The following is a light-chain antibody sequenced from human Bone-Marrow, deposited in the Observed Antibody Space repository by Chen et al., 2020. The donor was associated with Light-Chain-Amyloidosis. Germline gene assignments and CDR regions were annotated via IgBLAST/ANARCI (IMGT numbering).Light chain of an antibody. J-gene: IGLJ2*01. V-gene: IGLV3-25*03. CDR3: QSADSSGAYDGL. CDR1: DLPTKY. Sequence: SYELTQPPSVSVSPGQTARITCSGDDLPTKYAYWYQQKPGQAPVLVLHRDTERPSGISERFSRSSSVSTATLTLSGVQAEYEGHYHCQSADSSGAYDGLFGGGTKLPVL. CDR2: RDT.